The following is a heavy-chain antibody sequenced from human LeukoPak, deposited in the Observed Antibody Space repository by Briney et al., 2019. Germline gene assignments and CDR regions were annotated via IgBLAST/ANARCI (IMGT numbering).Heavy chain of an antibody. CDR1: GFTFSSYW. J-gene: IGHJ4*02. Sequence: GGSLRLSCAASGFTFSSYWMSWVRQAPGKGLEWVANIKQDGSEKYYVDSVKGRFTISRDNAKNSLYLQMNSLRAEDTAVYYCAKDRGSSGDVNFDYWGQGTLVTVSS. D-gene: IGHD6-19*01. V-gene: IGHV3-7*01. CDR3: AKDRGSSGDVNFDY. CDR2: IKQDGSEK.